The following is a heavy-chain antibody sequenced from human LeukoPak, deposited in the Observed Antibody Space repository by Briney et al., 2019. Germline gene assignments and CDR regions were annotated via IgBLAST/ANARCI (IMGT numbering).Heavy chain of an antibody. Sequence: PGGSLRLSCAASGFTFSSYWMSWVRQAPGKGLEWVANIKQDGSEKYYVDSVKGRFTISRDNAKNSLYLRMNSLRAEDTAVYYCARGPGYSGYDTFDYWGQGTLVTVSS. D-gene: IGHD5-12*01. CDR2: IKQDGSEK. V-gene: IGHV3-7*03. J-gene: IGHJ4*02. CDR1: GFTFSSYW. CDR3: ARGPGYSGYDTFDY.